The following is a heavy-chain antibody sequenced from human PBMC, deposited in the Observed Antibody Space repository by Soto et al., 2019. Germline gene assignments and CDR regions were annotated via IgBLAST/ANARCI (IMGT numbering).Heavy chain of an antibody. CDR1: GASFSDANYY. Sequence: SETLSLTCIVSGASFSDANYYWVWIRQPPGEGLEWIGSFYYDGRTYYNASLKSRVTISVDTSKNQFSLKLSSVTAADTAVYYCARVSYDSSWGQGTLVTVSS. CDR2: FYYDGRT. J-gene: IGHJ5*02. V-gene: IGHV4-39*07. CDR3: ARVSYDSS. D-gene: IGHD3-22*01.